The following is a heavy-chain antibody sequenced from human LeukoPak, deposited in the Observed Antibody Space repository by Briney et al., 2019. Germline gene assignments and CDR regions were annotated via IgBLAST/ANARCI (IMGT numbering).Heavy chain of an antibody. V-gene: IGHV3-11*01. D-gene: IGHD6-13*01. CDR3: ARERSSSWYTQQADYYYYGMDV. CDR2: IGSSGCNI. Sequence: GGSLRLSCAASGFTLSDYYMSCIRQAPGKGLEWVSYIGSSGCNIYYADSVKGRFTISRDNAKNSLYLQMNSLRAEDTAVYYCARERSSSWYTQQADYYYYGMDVWGQGTTVTVSS. J-gene: IGHJ6*02. CDR1: GFTLSDYY.